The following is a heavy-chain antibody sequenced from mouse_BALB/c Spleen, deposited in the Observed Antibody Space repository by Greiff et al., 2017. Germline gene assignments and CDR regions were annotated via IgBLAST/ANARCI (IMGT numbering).Heavy chain of an antibody. CDR1: GYSFTGYY. D-gene: IGHD2-13*01. CDR2: INPYNGAT. J-gene: IGHJ3*01. CDR3: ARFDSIAY. V-gene: IGHV1-31*01. Sequence: VQLQQSGPELVKPGASVKISCKASGYSFTGYYMHWVKQSHVKSLEWIGRINPYNGATSYNQNFKDKASLTVDKSSSTAYMELHSLTSEDSAVYYCARFDSIAYWGQGTLVTVSA.